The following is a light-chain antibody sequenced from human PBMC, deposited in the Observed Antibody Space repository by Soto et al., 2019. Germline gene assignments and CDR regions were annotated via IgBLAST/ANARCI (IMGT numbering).Light chain of an antibody. J-gene: IGKJ5*01. Sequence: IWTQSHSTRSFPHEESATLSWRASQTVSSYLAWYQQKPGQAPRLLIYGASSRATGIPDRFSGSGSGTDFTLTISRLEPEDFAVYYCQQRSNWPIPFGQGARLQI. CDR2: GAS. CDR3: QQRSNWPIP. CDR1: QTVSSY. V-gene: IGKV3D-20*02.